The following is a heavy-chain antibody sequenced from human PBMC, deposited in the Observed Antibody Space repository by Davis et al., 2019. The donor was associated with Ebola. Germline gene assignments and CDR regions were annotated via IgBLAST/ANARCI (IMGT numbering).Heavy chain of an antibody. V-gene: IGHV3-23*01. CDR3: ARQRYYDFLVDS. D-gene: IGHD3-3*01. CDR1: GFTFSSYA. J-gene: IGHJ4*02. Sequence: GGSLRLSCAASGFTFSSYAMSWVRQAPGKGLEWVSAISGSGGSTYYADSVKGRFTISRDSSKNTLHLQMSSLRAEDTAVFYCARQRYYDFLVDSWGQGTLVTVSS. CDR2: ISGSGGST.